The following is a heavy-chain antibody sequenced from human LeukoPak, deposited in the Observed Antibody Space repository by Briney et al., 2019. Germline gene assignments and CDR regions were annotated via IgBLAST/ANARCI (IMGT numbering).Heavy chain of an antibody. D-gene: IGHD3-22*01. Sequence: SETLSLTCTVSGYSISSGYYWGWIRQPPGKGLEWIGSIYHSGSTYYNPSLKSRVTISVDTSKNQFSLKLSSVTAADTAVYYCARRPGLVTRSGYFPSNWFDPWGQGTLVTVSS. V-gene: IGHV4-38-2*02. CDR1: GYSISSGYY. J-gene: IGHJ5*02. CDR2: IYHSGST. CDR3: ARRPGLVTRSGYFPSNWFDP.